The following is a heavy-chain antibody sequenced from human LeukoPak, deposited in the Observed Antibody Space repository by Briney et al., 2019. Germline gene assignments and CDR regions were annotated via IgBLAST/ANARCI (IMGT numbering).Heavy chain of an antibody. CDR3: ARRGEYGSGSYWRYYYYYYMDV. CDR1: GGSFSGYY. CDR2: INHSGST. V-gene: IGHV4-34*01. Sequence: SETLSLTCAVYGGSFSGYYWSWIRQPPGKGLEWIGEINHSGSTNHNPSLKSRVTISVDTSKNQFSLKLSSVTAADTAVYYCARRGEYGSGSYWRYYYYYYMDVWGKGTTVTISS. J-gene: IGHJ6*03. D-gene: IGHD3-10*01.